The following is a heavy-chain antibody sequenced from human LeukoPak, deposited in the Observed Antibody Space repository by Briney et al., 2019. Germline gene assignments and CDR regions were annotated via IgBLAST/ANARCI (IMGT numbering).Heavy chain of an antibody. CDR3: AREVSGYQLTMYYFDY. CDR2: INHSGST. V-gene: IGHV4-34*01. Sequence: SETLSLSCALYGGPFSGYYWSWIRQPTGKGLEWIGEINHSGSTNYNPSVKSRVTISVDTSKNQFSLKLSSVTAADRAVYYCAREVSGYQLTMYYFDYWGQGTLVTVSS. CDR1: GGPFSGYY. J-gene: IGHJ4*02. D-gene: IGHD2-2*01.